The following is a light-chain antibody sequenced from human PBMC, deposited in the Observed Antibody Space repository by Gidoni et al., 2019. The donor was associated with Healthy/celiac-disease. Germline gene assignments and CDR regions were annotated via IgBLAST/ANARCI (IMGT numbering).Light chain of an antibody. V-gene: IGKV1-27*01. CDR3: QKYNSAPRVT. CDR2: AAS. CDR1: QGISNY. Sequence: DIQMTKSPSSLSASVGDRVTITCRASQGISNYLAWYQQKPGKVPKLLIYAASTLQSGVPSRFSSSGSGTDFTLTISSLQPEDVATYYCQKYNSAPRVTFGPGTKVDIK. J-gene: IGKJ3*01.